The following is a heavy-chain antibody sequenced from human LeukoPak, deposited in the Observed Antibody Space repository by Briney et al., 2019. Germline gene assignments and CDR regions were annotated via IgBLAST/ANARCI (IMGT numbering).Heavy chain of an antibody. CDR2: INSDGSST. J-gene: IGHJ4*02. D-gene: IGHD4-23*01. V-gene: IGHV3-74*01. CDR1: GFTFSSYW. CDR3: ARGSGDYGGNWVDY. Sequence: PGGSLRLSCAASGFTFSSYWMDWVRQAPGKGLVWVSRINSDGSSTTYVDSVKGRFTISRDYAKNTLYVQMNSLRAEDTAVYYCARGSGDYGGNWVDYWGQGTLVTVSS.